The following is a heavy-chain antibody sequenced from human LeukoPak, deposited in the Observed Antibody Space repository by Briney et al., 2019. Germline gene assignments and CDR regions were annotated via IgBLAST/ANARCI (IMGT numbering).Heavy chain of an antibody. D-gene: IGHD1-14*01. CDR1: GFTFSSYA. Sequence: PGGSLRLSCAASGFTFSSYAMHWVRQAPGKGLEWVAVISYDGSNKYYADSVKGRFTISRDNSKNTLYLQMNSLRAEDTAVYYCARRPPGSYGMDVWGQGTTVTVSS. CDR2: ISYDGSNK. CDR3: ARRPPGSYGMDV. V-gene: IGHV3-30-3*01. J-gene: IGHJ6*02.